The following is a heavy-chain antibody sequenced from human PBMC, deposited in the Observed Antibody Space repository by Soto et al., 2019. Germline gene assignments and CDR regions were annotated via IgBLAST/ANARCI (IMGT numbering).Heavy chain of an antibody. V-gene: IGHV4-59*07. CDR2: IYYSGST. J-gene: IGHJ4*02. CDR1: GGSISSYY. CDR3: ARTLYSYGPRFDY. D-gene: IGHD5-18*01. Sequence: SDSLYLTCAASGGSISSYYLGWIRQPPGKGLEWIGYIYYSGSTNYNPSLKSRVTISVDTSKNQFSLKLSSVTAADTAVYYCARTLYSYGPRFDYWGQGTLVTVS.